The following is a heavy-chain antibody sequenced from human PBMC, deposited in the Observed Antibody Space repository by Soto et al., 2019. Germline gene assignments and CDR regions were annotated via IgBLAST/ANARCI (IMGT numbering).Heavy chain of an antibody. CDR1: GYSFTSYW. J-gene: IGHJ6*02. CDR2: IYPGDSDT. D-gene: IGHD6-19*01. Sequence: PGESLKISCKGSGYSFTSYWIGWVRQMPGKGLEWMGIIYPGDSDTRYSPSFQGQVTISADKSISTAYLQWSSLKASDTAMYYYACSGSPYYYYYGMDVWGQGTTVTVSS. V-gene: IGHV5-51*01. CDR3: ACSGSPYYYYYGMDV.